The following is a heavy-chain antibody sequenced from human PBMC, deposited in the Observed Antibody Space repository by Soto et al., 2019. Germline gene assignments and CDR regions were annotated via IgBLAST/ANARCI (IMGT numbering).Heavy chain of an antibody. Sequence: PSETLSLTCTVSGGSISSGDYWWSWIRQHPGKGLEWIGYIYYSGSTYYNPSLKSRVTISIDTSKNQFSLKLSSVTAADTAVYYCARVAKGTTDYWGQGTLVTVSS. CDR2: IYYSGST. J-gene: IGHJ4*02. CDR3: ARVAKGTTDY. V-gene: IGHV4-31*03. CDR1: GGSISSGDYW. D-gene: IGHD1-7*01.